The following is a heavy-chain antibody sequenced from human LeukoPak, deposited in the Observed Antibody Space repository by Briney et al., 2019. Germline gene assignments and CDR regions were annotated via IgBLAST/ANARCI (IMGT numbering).Heavy chain of an antibody. CDR1: GFTFSSYG. D-gene: IGHD6-13*01. Sequence: GGSLRLSCAASGFTFSSYGMHWVRQAPGKGLEWVGRTRNKANSYTTEYAASVKGRFTISRDDSKNSLYLQMNSLKTEDTAVYYCARGVAGGTYYYYYYMDVWGKGTTVTVS. CDR2: TRNKANSYTT. V-gene: IGHV3-72*01. J-gene: IGHJ6*03. CDR3: ARGVAGGTYYYYYYMDV.